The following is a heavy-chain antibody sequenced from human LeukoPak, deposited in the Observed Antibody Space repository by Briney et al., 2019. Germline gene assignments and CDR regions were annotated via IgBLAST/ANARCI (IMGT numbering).Heavy chain of an antibody. J-gene: IGHJ4*02. V-gene: IGHV4-38-2*02. CDR3: ARVGGSGSSDY. CDR1: GYSISSGYY. D-gene: IGHD3-10*01. CDR2: IYHSGST. Sequence: SETLSLTCTVSGYSISSGYYWGWTRQPPGQGLEWIGSIYHSGSTYYNPSLKSRVTISVDTSKNQFSLKLTSVTAADTAMYYCARVGGSGSSDYWGQGTLVTVSS.